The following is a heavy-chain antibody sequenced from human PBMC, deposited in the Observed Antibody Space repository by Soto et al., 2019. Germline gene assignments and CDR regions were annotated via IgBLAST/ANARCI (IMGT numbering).Heavy chain of an antibody. CDR2: ISGSGGST. CDR1: GFTFSSYA. Sequence: PGGSLRLSCAASGFTFSSYAMSWVRQAPGEGLEWVSGISGSGGSTYYADSVKGRFTISRDNTKSTLYLQMNSLKAEDTAVYYCAKSSVPGSSWSANFDYWGQGTLVTVSS. CDR3: AKSSVPGSSWSANFDY. D-gene: IGHD6-13*01. J-gene: IGHJ4*02. V-gene: IGHV3-23*01.